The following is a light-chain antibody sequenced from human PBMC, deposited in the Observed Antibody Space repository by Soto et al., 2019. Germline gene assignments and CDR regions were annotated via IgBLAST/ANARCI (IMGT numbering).Light chain of an antibody. J-gene: IGLJ3*02. CDR1: SSDVGTYNF. CDR3: SSYSSTSTPWV. V-gene: IGLV2-14*01. Sequence: QSALTQPASVSGSPGQSITISCTGTSSDVGTYNFVSWYQQHPGKAPKLMIYEVSSRPSGVSNRFSGSKSGNTASLTISGXXXEDEADYYCSSYSSTSTPWVFGGGTKLTVL. CDR2: EVS.